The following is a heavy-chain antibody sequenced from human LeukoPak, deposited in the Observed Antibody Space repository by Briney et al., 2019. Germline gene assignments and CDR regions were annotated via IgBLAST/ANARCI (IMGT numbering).Heavy chain of an antibody. CDR1: GGSISSYY. CDR3: ARDLSLGGITMVRGVKPDYYMDV. Sequence: SETLSLTCTVSGGSISSYYWSWIRQPPGKGLEWIGYIYYSGSTNYNPSLKSRVTISVDTSKNQFSLKLSSVTAADTAVYYCARDLSLGGITMVRGVKPDYYMDVWGKGTTVTVSS. D-gene: IGHD3-10*01. V-gene: IGHV4-59*01. CDR2: IYYSGST. J-gene: IGHJ6*03.